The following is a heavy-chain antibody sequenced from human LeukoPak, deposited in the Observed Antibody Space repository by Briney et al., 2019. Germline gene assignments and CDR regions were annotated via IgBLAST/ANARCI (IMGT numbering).Heavy chain of an antibody. CDR2: INSDGSST. D-gene: IGHD6-19*01. CDR3: ARRGYSSGWYSLNY. CDR1: GFTFSSYW. V-gene: IGHV3-74*01. Sequence: GGSLRLSCAASGFTFSSYWMHWVRQAPGKGLVWVSRINSDGSSTSYADSVKGRFTISRDNAKNTLYLQMNSLRAEDTAVYYCARRGYSSGWYSLNYWGQGTLVTVPS. J-gene: IGHJ4*02.